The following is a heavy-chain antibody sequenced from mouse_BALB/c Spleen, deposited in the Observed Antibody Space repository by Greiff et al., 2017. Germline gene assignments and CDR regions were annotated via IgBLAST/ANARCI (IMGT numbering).Heavy chain of an antibody. D-gene: IGHD4-1*01. CDR1: GYSITSDYA. Sequence: EVQLVESGPGLVKPSQSLSLTCTVTGYSITSDYAWNWIRQFPGNKLEWMGYISYSGSTSYNPSLKSRISITRDTSKNQFFLQLNSVTTEDTATYYCARGLDHYFDYWGQGTTLTVSS. CDR3: ARGLDHYFDY. V-gene: IGHV3-2*02. J-gene: IGHJ2*01. CDR2: ISYSGST.